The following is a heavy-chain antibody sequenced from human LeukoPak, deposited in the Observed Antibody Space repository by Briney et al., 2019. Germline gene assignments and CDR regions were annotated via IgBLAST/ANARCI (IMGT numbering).Heavy chain of an antibody. CDR2: ISSSSSTI. CDR1: GFTFSSYS. CDR3: ARSLYDFWSGYRLVYFDY. J-gene: IGHJ4*02. Sequence: PGGSLRLSCAASGFTFSSYSMNWVRQAPGKGLEWVSYISSSSSTIYYADSVKGRFTISRDNAKNSLYLQMNSLRDEDTAVYYCARSLYDFWSGYRLVYFDYWGQGTLVTVSS. D-gene: IGHD3-3*01. V-gene: IGHV3-48*02.